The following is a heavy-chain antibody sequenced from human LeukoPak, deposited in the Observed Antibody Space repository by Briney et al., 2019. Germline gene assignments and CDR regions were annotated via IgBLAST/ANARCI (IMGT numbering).Heavy chain of an antibody. V-gene: IGHV1-18*04. Sequence: VASVKVSCKASGYTFTGYYMHWVRQAPGQGLEWMGWISAYNGNTNYAQKLQGRVTMTTDTSTSTAYMELRSLRSDDTAVYYCARSDYDFSVWGQGTTVTVSS. CDR3: ARSDYDFSV. CDR2: ISAYNGNT. J-gene: IGHJ6*02. D-gene: IGHD3-3*01. CDR1: GYTFTGYY.